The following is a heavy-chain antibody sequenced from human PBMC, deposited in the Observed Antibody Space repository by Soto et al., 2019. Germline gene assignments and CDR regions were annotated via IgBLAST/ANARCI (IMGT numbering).Heavy chain of an antibody. CDR3: STWRTYSGSYCFDY. D-gene: IGHD1-26*01. CDR1: GGTFKTYT. Sequence: QVQLVQSGAELKKPGSSVNVSCAASGGTFKTYTINWVRQAPGQGLEWIGQIIPMYDSANYAQRFQGRVTISADKSTNIAYMELSGLRSEDTALSYCSTWRTYSGSYCFDYWCQGNLVSVSS. J-gene: IGHJ4*02. CDR2: IIPMYDSA. V-gene: IGHV1-69*06.